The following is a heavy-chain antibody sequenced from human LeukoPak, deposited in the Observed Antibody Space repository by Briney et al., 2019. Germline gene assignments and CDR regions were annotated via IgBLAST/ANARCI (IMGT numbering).Heavy chain of an antibody. CDR1: GFTFSRYW. D-gene: IGHD6-13*01. CDR2: ISSDGSDT. Sequence: PGGSLRLFCAASGFTFSRYWMQWVRQAPGKGLVWVSRISSDGSDTSYADSVKGRFTTSRDSAKNTLYLQMNSLRDDDTAVYYCARDWAAAGSEWGQGTLVTVSS. CDR3: ARDWAAAGSE. J-gene: IGHJ4*02. V-gene: IGHV3-74*01.